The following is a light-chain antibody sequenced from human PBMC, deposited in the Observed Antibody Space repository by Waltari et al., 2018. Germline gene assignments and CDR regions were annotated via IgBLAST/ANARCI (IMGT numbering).Light chain of an antibody. CDR3: CSYAGRYTYI. V-gene: IGLV2-11*01. J-gene: IGLJ2*01. Sequence: QSALTQPRSVSGSPGQSVTISCTGTSGDVGGHDFVSWFQELPGKAPKLIIYDFTKRPSGVPDRFAGSKSANTASLTISGLQAEDEANYYCCSYAGRYTYIFGGGTKLTVL. CDR1: SGDVGGHDF. CDR2: DFT.